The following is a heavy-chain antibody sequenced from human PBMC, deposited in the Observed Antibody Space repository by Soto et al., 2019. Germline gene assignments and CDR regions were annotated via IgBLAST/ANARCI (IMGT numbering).Heavy chain of an antibody. CDR2: INSDGST. Sequence: EVQLVESGGGLIPPGGSLRLSCAASGFLVNSAYMTWVRQAPGKGLEWLSMINSDGSTLYAESVQGRFTISRDNSKNSLDLQMDRLRAEDTAMYYCARCGYSFAWGYWGQGTLVIVTS. CDR3: ARCGYSFAWGY. CDR1: GFLVNSAY. D-gene: IGHD5-18*01. J-gene: IGHJ4*02. V-gene: IGHV3-53*01.